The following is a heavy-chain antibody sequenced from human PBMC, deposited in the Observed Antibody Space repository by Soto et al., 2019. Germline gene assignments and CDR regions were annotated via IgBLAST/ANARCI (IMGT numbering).Heavy chain of an antibody. CDR3: AREAIFCAPYYYYYGMDV. V-gene: IGHV3-53*01. CDR1: GFTVSSNY. Sequence: PGGSLRLSCAASGFTVSSNYMSWVRQAPGKGLEWVSVIYSGGSTYYADSVKGRFTISRDNSKNTLYLQMNSLRAEDTAVYYCAREAIFCAPYYYYYGMDVWGQGTTVTVSS. J-gene: IGHJ6*02. D-gene: IGHD3-3*01. CDR2: IYSGGST.